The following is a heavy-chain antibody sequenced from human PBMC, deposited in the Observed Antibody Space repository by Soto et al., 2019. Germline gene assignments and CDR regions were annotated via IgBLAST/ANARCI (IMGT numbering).Heavy chain of an antibody. V-gene: IGHV4-39*01. CDR2: IYYSGST. J-gene: IGHJ6*02. CDR1: GASISSSSYY. Sequence: SETLSLTCTVSGASISSSSYYWGWIRQPPGKGLEWIGSIYYSGSTYYNPSLKSRVTISVDTSKNQFSLKLSAVTAADTAANDCARQGRLVWFGALLFQYYYYCMDVWAKGRRSRSP. D-gene: IGHD3-10*01. CDR3: ARQGRLVWFGALLFQYYYYCMDV.